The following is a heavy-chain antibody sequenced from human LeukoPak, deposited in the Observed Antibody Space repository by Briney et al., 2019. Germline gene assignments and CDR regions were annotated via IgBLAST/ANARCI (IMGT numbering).Heavy chain of an antibody. D-gene: IGHD2-2*01. CDR2: ISGSGGST. V-gene: IGHV3-23*01. CDR1: GFTFSSYG. Sequence: GGSLRLSCAASGFTFSSYGMSWVRQAPGKGLEWVSAISGSGGSTYYADSVKGRFTISRDNSKNTLYLQMNSLRAEDTAVYYCAHGTVYQLDYWGQGTLVTVSS. CDR3: AHGTVYQLDY. J-gene: IGHJ4*02.